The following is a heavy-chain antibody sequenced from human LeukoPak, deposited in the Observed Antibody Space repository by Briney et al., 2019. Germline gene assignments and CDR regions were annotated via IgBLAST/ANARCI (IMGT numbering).Heavy chain of an antibody. CDR2: TYYRSKWYN. CDR1: GDSVSSNSAA. D-gene: IGHD2-2*01. CDR3: ARGGDIVVVPAAPEYYFDY. V-gene: IGHV6-1*01. J-gene: IGHJ4*02. Sequence: SQTLSLTCAISGDSVSSNSAAWNWIRQSPSRGLEWLGRTYYRSKWYNDYAVSVKSRITINPDTSKNQFSLQLNSVTPEDTAVYYCARGGDIVVVPAAPEYYFDYWGQGILVTVSS.